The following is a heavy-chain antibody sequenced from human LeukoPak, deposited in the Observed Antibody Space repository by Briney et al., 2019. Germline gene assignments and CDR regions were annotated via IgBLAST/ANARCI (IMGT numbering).Heavy chain of an antibody. V-gene: IGHV3-48*01. CDR2: IGAGGRTT. Sequence: GESLKISCAASGFTFSGYSLNWVRQSPGRRLEWLSFIGAGGRTTYYADSVTGRFTISRDNAKNTLYLQMNSLRADDTAVYYCAREVGGGATNYFDYWGQGTLVTVSS. D-gene: IGHD1-26*01. CDR1: GFTFSGYS. J-gene: IGHJ4*02. CDR3: AREVGGGATNYFDY.